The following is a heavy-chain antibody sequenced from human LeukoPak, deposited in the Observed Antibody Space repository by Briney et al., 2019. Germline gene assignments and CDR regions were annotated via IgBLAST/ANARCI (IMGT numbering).Heavy chain of an antibody. CDR3: AKDREYSYVYDAFDI. CDR2: IRGSGGST. V-gene: IGHV3-23*01. Sequence: PGGSLRLSCAASGFTFSSYAMSWVRQAPGKGLEWVSGIRGSGGSTYYADSVKGRFTISRDNSKNTLYLQMSTLRAEDTAVYYCAKDREYSYVYDAFDIWGQGTLVTVSS. D-gene: IGHD3-16*01. CDR1: GFTFSSYA. J-gene: IGHJ3*02.